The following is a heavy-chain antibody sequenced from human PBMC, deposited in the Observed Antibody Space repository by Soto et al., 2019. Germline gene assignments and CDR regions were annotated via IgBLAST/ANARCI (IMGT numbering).Heavy chain of an antibody. CDR2: INAGNGNT. CDR1: GYTFTRYA. CDR3: ARDGAVAGDSNFDY. Sequence: ASVKVSCKASGYTFTRYAMHWVRQAPGQRLEWMGWINAGNGNTKYSQKFQGRVTITTDTSASTAYMELSSLRSEDTAVYYCARDGAVAGDSNFDYWGQGTLVTVSS. V-gene: IGHV1-3*01. J-gene: IGHJ4*02. D-gene: IGHD6-19*01.